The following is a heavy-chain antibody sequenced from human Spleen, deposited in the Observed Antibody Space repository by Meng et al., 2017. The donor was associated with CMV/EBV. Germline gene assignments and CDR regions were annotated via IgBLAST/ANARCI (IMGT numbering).Heavy chain of an antibody. V-gene: IGHV3-23*01. CDR3: ARGGHSSSWYLGY. Sequence: GESLKISCAASGFSFTNFAMNWVRQAPGKGLEWVSLVSGSGVSTYYADSVKGRFTISRDNAKNSLYLQMNSLTAADTAIYFCARGGHSSSWYLGYWGQGTLVTVSS. CDR1: GFSFTNFA. J-gene: IGHJ4*02. CDR2: VSGSGVST. D-gene: IGHD6-13*01.